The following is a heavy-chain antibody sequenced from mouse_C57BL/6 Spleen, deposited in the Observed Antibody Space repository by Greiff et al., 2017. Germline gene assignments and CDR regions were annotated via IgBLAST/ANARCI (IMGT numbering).Heavy chain of an antibody. CDR2: INPNNGGT. CDR3: ARNYGSSYGFDY. V-gene: IGHV1-18*01. Sequence: VQLNESGPELVKPGASVKIPCKASGYTFTDYNMDWVKQSHGKSLEWIGDINPNNGGTIYNQKFKGKATLTVDKSSSTAYMELRSLTSEDTAVYYCARNYGSSYGFDYWGQGTTLTVSS. CDR1: GYTFTDYN. D-gene: IGHD1-1*01. J-gene: IGHJ2*01.